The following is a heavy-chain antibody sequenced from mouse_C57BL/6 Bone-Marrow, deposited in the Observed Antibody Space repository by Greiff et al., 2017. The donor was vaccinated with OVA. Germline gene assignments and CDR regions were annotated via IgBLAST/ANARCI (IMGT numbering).Heavy chain of an antibody. J-gene: IGHJ4*01. CDR2: IWSGGST. CDR1: GFSLTSYG. V-gene: IGHV2-2*01. D-gene: IGHD4-1*01. Sequence: VKVVESGPGLVQPSQSLSITCTVSGFSLTSYGVHWVRQSPGKGLEWLGVIWSGGSTDYNAAFISRLSISKDNSKSKIFFKMNSLQADDTAIYYCASWDIYAMDYWGQGTSVTVSS. CDR3: ASWDIYAMDY.